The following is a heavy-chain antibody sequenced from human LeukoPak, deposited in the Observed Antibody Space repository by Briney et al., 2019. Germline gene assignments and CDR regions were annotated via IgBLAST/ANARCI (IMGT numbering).Heavy chain of an antibody. CDR1: GFTFDDYA. CDR3: AKAPRFDWLSGFDY. CDR2: ISWNSGSI. Sequence: GRSLRLSCAASGFTFDDYAMHWVRQAPGKGLEWVSGISWNSGSIGYADSVKGRFTISRDNAKNSLYLQMNSLRAEDTALYYCAKAPRFDWLSGFDYWGQGTLVTVSS. D-gene: IGHD3-9*01. V-gene: IGHV3-9*01. J-gene: IGHJ4*02.